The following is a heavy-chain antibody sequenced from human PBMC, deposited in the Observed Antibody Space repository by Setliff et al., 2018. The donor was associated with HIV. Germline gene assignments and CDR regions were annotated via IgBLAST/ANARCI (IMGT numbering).Heavy chain of an antibody. CDR3: ARDPRPKFWSGNSPFDY. Sequence: ETLSLSCAASGFTVSDNYMSWARQAPGKGLEWVSVIYRDGATYYADSVKGRFTISRDNAKNSLYLQMNSLRAEDTAVYYCARDPRPKFWSGNSPFDYWGQGTLVTVSS. V-gene: IGHV3-53*01. CDR1: GFTVSDNY. J-gene: IGHJ4*02. D-gene: IGHD3-3*01. CDR2: IYRDGAT.